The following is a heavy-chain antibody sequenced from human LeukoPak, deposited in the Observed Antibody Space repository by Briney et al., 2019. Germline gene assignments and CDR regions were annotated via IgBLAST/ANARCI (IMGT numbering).Heavy chain of an antibody. D-gene: IGHD6-19*01. CDR2: INHSGST. J-gene: IGHJ3*02. Sequence: SETLSLTCAVYGGSFSGYYWSWIRQPPGKGLEWIGEINHSGSTNYNPSLKSRVTISVDTSKNQFSLKLSSVTAADTAMYYCARGLAVAGMALDAFDIWGQGTMVTVSS. V-gene: IGHV4-34*01. CDR1: GGSFSGYY. CDR3: ARGLAVAGMALDAFDI.